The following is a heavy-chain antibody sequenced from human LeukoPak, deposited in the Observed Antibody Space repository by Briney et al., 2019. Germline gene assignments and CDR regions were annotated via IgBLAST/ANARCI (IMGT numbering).Heavy chain of an antibody. Sequence: ASVKVSCKASVGTFSSYAISWVRQAPGQGLEWMGGIIPIFGTANYAQKFQGRVTITTDESTSTAYMELSSLRSEDTAVYYCARGFIVGATTLEFDYWGQGTLVTVSS. J-gene: IGHJ4*02. CDR3: ARGFIVGATTLEFDY. D-gene: IGHD1-26*01. V-gene: IGHV1-69*05. CDR2: IIPIFGTA. CDR1: VGTFSSYA.